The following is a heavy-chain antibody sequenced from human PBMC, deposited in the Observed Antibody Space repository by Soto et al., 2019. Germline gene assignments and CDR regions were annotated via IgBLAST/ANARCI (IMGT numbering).Heavy chain of an antibody. CDR2: INAYNGKT. J-gene: IGHJ4*02. CDR3: ARGSSRDVFDY. V-gene: IGHV1-18*01. CDR1: GYTFSNYG. Sequence: ASVKVSCKTSGYTFSNYGINWVRQAPGQGLEWMGWINAYNGKTNFAQRLQGRVTLTTDTSTSTAYMELMSLRSDDTAVYYCARGSSRDVFDYWGQGTLVTVSS. D-gene: IGHD6-13*01.